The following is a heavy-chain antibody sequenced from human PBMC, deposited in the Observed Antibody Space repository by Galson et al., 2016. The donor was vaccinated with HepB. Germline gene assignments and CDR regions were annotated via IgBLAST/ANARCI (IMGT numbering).Heavy chain of an antibody. V-gene: IGHV4-59*12. D-gene: IGHD6-6*01. Sequence: ETLSLTCTVTGGSINSDYWSWIRRPPGRGLEWIGHVFYSGSTDYNPSLESRVTISVDTSKSQFSLKLSSVTAADTAVYYCARDMVRDSSSYYYYYGLDVWGQGTTVTVS. CDR1: GGSINSDY. J-gene: IGHJ6*02. CDR3: ARDMVRDSSSYYYYYGLDV. CDR2: VFYSGST.